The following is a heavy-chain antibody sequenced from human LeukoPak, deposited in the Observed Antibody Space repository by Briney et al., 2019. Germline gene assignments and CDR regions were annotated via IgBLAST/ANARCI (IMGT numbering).Heavy chain of an antibody. CDR3: ARLVVVVAATREYYFDY. CDR2: IYYSGST. J-gene: IGHJ4*02. D-gene: IGHD2-15*01. V-gene: IGHV4-59*08. CDR1: GGSISSYY. Sequence: PSETLSLTCTVSGGSISSYYWSWIRQPPGKGLEWIGYIYYSGSTNYNPSLKSRVTISVDTSKNQFSLKLSSVTAADTAVYYCARLVVVVAATREYYFDYWGQGTLVTVSS.